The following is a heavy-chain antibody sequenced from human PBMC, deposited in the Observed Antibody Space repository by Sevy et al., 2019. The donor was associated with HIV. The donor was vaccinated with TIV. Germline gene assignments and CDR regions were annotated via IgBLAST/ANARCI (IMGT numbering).Heavy chain of an antibody. Sequence: ASVKVSCKVSGYTLTQLSMHWVRQAPGKGLEWMGSFDPEDGETLYAQKFQGRVTMTEGTSTDPAYMELRSLRSEDTAVYYCATTKDYYDSSGSPFDYWGQGTLVTVSS. CDR1: GYTLTQLS. V-gene: IGHV1-24*01. CDR2: FDPEDGET. D-gene: IGHD3-22*01. J-gene: IGHJ4*02. CDR3: ATTKDYYDSSGSPFDY.